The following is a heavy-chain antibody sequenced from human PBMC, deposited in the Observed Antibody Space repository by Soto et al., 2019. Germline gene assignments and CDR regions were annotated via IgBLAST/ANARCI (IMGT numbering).Heavy chain of an antibody. Sequence: SETLSLTCTVSGGSISSSSYYWGWIRQPPGKGLEWIGSIYYSGSTYYNPSLKSRVTISVDTSKNQFSLKLSSVTAADTAVYYCARTNDYGDTNWFDPWGQGTLVTVSS. J-gene: IGHJ5*02. V-gene: IGHV4-39*01. CDR2: IYYSGST. CDR1: GGSISSSSYY. D-gene: IGHD4-17*01. CDR3: ARTNDYGDTNWFDP.